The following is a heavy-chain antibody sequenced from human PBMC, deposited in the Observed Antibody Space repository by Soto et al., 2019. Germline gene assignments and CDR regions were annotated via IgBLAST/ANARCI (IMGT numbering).Heavy chain of an antibody. CDR3: ARGCGGDCGRAFDI. CDR1: GGTFSSYT. D-gene: IGHD2-21*02. J-gene: IGHJ3*02. V-gene: IGHV1-69*02. CDR2: IIPILGIA. Sequence: QVQLVQSGAEVKKPGSSVKVSCKASGGTFSSYTISWVRQAPGQGLEWMGRIIPILGIANYAQKFQGRVTITADKSTSTADMELSSLRSEDTAVYYCARGCGGDCGRAFDIWGQGTMVTVSS.